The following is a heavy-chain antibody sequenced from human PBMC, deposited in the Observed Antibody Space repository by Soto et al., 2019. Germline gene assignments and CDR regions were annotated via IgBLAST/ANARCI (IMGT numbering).Heavy chain of an antibody. CDR1: GGSISSYY. CDR2: IYYSGST. J-gene: IGHJ4*02. CDR3: ATMGTPVTGLYYFDY. V-gene: IGHV4-59*08. Sequence: PSETLSLTCTVSGGSISSYYWSWIRQPPGKGLEWIGYIYYSGSTNYNPSLKSRVTITVDTSKKQFPLDLSSVTAADTAVYYCATMGTPVTGLYYFDYWGQGTLVTVSS. D-gene: IGHD4-17*01.